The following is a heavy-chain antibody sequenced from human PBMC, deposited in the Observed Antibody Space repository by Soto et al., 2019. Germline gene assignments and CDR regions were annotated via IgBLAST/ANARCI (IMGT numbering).Heavy chain of an antibody. CDR1: GGSISSYY. Sequence: PSETLSLTCTVSGGSISSYYWSWIRQPPGKGLEWIGYIYYGGSTNYNPSLKSRVTISVDTSKNQLSLKLSSVTAADTAVYYCARVRGQQLSNWFDPWGQGTLVTVS. CDR3: ARVRGQQLSNWFDP. V-gene: IGHV4-59*01. D-gene: IGHD6-13*01. J-gene: IGHJ5*02. CDR2: IYYGGST.